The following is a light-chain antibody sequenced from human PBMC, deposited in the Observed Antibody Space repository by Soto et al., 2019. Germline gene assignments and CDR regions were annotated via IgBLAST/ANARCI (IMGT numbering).Light chain of an antibody. V-gene: IGKV1-39*01. Sequence: DIQMTQSPMSLSASVGDRVTITCRASQSINSYLNWYQQKPGKAPKLLIYAASSLQSGVPSRFSGSGPGTDFTLTISSLQPEDFATYYCQQSFSKFLYTFGQGTKLEIK. CDR3: QQSFSKFLYT. J-gene: IGKJ2*01. CDR2: AAS. CDR1: QSINSY.